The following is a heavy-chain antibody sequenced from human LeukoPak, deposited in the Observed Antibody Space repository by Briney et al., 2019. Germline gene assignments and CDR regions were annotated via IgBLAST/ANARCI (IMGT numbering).Heavy chain of an antibody. CDR2: ISYDGSNK. CDR3: ARCLTVTVTPGYMDV. D-gene: IGHD4-17*01. CDR1: GFTFSSYA. Sequence: PGGSLRLSCAASGFTFSSYAMHWVRQAPGKGLEWVAVISYDGSNKYYADSVKGRFTISRDNSKNTLYLQMNSLRAEDTAAYYCARCLTVTVTPGYMDVWGKGTTVTVSS. J-gene: IGHJ6*03. V-gene: IGHV3-30*04.